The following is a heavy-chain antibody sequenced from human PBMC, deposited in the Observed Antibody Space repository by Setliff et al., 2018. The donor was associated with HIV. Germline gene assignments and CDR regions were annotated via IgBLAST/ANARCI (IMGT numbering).Heavy chain of an antibody. CDR1: GGSISSGYY. J-gene: IGHJ5*02. Sequence: SETLSLTCSVSGGSISSGYYWGWIRQPPGKGLEWIGSIYHNGITYYNPSLKSRVTISVDASKNQFSLRLSSVTAADTAVYYCARGFLRSRRRWFDPWGQGTLVTAPQ. CDR3: ARGFLRSRRRWFDP. D-gene: IGHD4-17*01. CDR2: IYHNGIT. V-gene: IGHV4-38-2*02.